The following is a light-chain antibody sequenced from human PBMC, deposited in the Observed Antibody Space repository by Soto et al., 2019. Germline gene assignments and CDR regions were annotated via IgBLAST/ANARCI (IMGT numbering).Light chain of an antibody. V-gene: IGLV1-44*01. CDR1: SSNIGRNP. Sequence: QSVLTQPPSASGTPGQRVTFSCSGSSSNIGRNPVNWYQQLPGTAPKLLIYSNNQRPSGVPDRFSGSKSGTSASLAISGLQSEDEADYYSAAWDDSLNGPVFGGGTKVTVL. CDR2: SNN. J-gene: IGLJ2*01. CDR3: AAWDDSLNGPV.